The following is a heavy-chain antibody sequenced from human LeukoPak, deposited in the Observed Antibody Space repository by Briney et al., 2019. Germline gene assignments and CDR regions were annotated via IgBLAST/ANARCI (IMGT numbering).Heavy chain of an antibody. J-gene: IGHJ3*02. V-gene: IGHV3-30*18. D-gene: IGHD3-16*01. CDR2: TSYDGSSE. Sequence: GGSLRLSCAGSGFSFSSYGMHWVRRAPGKGLEWVAITSYDGSSEYYADSVKGRFTISRDNSKNTLYLQMNSLRSADTGVYYCAKEAPERGSYAFDMWGQGTMVTVSS. CDR1: GFSFSSYG. CDR3: AKEAPERGSYAFDM.